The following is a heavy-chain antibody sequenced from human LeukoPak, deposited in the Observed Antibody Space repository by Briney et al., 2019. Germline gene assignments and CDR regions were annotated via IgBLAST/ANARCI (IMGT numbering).Heavy chain of an antibody. CDR3: ARGPSSWYGDY. J-gene: IGHJ4*02. V-gene: IGHV4-34*01. CDR1: GGSFSGYY. D-gene: IGHD6-13*01. Sequence: PSETLSLTCAVYGGSFSGYYWSWIRQPPGKGLEWIGEINHSGSTNYNPSLKSRVTISVDTSKNQFSLKPSSVTAADTAVYYCARGPSSWYGDYWGQGTLVTVSS. CDR2: INHSGST.